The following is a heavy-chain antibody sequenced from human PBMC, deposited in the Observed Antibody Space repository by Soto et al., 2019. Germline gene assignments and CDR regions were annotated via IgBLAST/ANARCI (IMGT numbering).Heavy chain of an antibody. V-gene: IGHV3-21*01. CDR2: ISSGSSYI. D-gene: IGHD3-10*01. CDR1: GFTFSSNS. J-gene: IGHJ4*02. CDR3: ARDYYGSGSSYYFDY. Sequence: GGSLRLSCAASGFTFSSNSMNWVRQAPGKGLEWVSSISSGSSYIYYADSVKGRFTISRDNAKNSLYPQMNSLRAGDTAVYYCARDYYGSGSSYYFDYWGQGTLVTVS.